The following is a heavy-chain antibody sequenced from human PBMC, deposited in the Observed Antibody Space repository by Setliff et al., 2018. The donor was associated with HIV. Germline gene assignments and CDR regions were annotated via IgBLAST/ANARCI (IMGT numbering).Heavy chain of an antibody. Sequence: KPSETLSLTCAVSGVSVNNDDDYWGWIRQPPGKGLEWIAIIHQSGTAHKRPSLKSRVTIYIDTSENLFSLKLSGVTAADTAIYYCARQVGEGKWYLDSWGHGTLVTVSS. J-gene: IGHJ4*01. CDR1: GVSVNNDDDY. CDR3: ARQVGEGKWYLDS. V-gene: IGHV4-39*01. CDR2: IHQSGTA. D-gene: IGHD1-26*01.